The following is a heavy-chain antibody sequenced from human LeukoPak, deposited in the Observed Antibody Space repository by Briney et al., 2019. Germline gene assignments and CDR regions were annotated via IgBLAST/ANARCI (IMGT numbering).Heavy chain of an antibody. V-gene: IGHV3-23*01. CDR2: ISGSGGST. J-gene: IGHJ6*03. CDR1: GFTFSSYG. Sequence: PGGSLRLSCAASGFTFSSYGMSWVRQAPGKGLEWVSVISGSGGSTYYADSVKGRFTISRDNSKNTLYLQMNSLRAEDTALYYCARIAAAHYYYYMDVWGKGTTVTVSS. CDR3: ARIAAAHYYYYMDV. D-gene: IGHD6-13*01.